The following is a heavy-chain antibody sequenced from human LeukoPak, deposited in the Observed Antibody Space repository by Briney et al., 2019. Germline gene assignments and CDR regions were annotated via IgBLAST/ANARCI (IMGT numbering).Heavy chain of an antibody. Sequence: GGSLRLSCTASGFTFSDYGMHWVRQAPGKGLEGVTFIRYDASNKYYSDSVKGRFTISRDNSKNTLYLQMNSLRVEDTAVYYCAKDGNFRVPGEDWGQGTLVTVSS. D-gene: IGHD1-7*01. CDR3: AKDGNFRVPGED. J-gene: IGHJ4*02. V-gene: IGHV3-30*02. CDR1: GFTFSDYG. CDR2: IRYDASNK.